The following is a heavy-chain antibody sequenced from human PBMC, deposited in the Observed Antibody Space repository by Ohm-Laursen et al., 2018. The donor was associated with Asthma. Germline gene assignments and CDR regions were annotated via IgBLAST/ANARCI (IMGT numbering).Heavy chain of an antibody. D-gene: IGHD3-10*01. CDR2: ISYDGSNK. J-gene: IGHJ4*02. Sequence: SLRLSCSASGFTFSSYGMHWVRQAPGKGLEWVAVISYDGSNKYYADSVKGRFTISRDNSKNTLYLQMNSLRAEDTAVYYCARDRDGSGRQALDYWGQGTLVTVSS. CDR3: ARDRDGSGRQALDY. V-gene: IGHV3-30*19. CDR1: GFTFSSYG.